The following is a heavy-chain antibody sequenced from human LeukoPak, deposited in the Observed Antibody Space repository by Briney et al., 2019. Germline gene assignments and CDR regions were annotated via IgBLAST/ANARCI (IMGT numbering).Heavy chain of an antibody. Sequence: PSETLSLTCAVYGGSFSGYYWSWIRQPPGKGLEWIGEINHSGSTNYNPSLKSRVTISVDTSKNQSSLKLSSVTAADTAVYYCAREGRNYYGSRDNWFDPWGQGTLVTVSS. CDR2: INHSGST. D-gene: IGHD3-10*01. J-gene: IGHJ5*02. CDR3: AREGRNYYGSRDNWFDP. CDR1: GGSFSGYY. V-gene: IGHV4-34*01.